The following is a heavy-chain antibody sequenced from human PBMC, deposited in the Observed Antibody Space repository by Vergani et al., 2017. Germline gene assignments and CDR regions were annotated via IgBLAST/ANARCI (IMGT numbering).Heavy chain of an antibody. CDR1: GFTFSSYG. CDR3: AKSPHIVQWLALGMDV. Sequence: QGQLVESGGGVVQPGGSLRLSCAASGFTFSSYGMHWVRQAPGKGLEWVAFIRYDGSNKYYADSVKGRFTISRDNSKNTLYLQMNSLRAEDTAVYYCAKSPHIVQWLALGMDVWGQGTTVTVSS. J-gene: IGHJ6*02. CDR2: IRYDGSNK. D-gene: IGHD6-19*01. V-gene: IGHV3-30*02.